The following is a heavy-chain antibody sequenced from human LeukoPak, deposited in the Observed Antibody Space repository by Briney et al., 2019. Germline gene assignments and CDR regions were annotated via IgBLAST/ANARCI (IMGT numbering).Heavy chain of an antibody. CDR1: RYTSTGYY. CDR3: ARYSTGWYFDY. D-gene: IGHD6-25*01. Sequence: ASVNPSSTTPRYTSTGYYLGWVRQAPGQGLEWMGWINPNSGGTNYAQKFQGRVTMTRDTSISTAYMELTRLRSDDTAWYYCARYSTGWYFDYWGQGTLVTVSS. CDR2: INPNSGGT. V-gene: IGHV1-2*02. J-gene: IGHJ4*02.